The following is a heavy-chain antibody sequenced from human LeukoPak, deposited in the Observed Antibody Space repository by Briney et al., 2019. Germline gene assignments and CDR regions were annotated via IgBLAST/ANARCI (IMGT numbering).Heavy chain of an antibody. D-gene: IGHD2-15*01. V-gene: IGHV1-46*01. CDR3: ATAKFGGSSYFDY. CDR1: GYTFTSYF. J-gene: IGHJ4*01. CDR2: INPSGGST. Sequence: APVKVSCTPSGYTFTSYFIHWVRQAPGQGLEWMGIINPSGGSTNYAQKFQGRVTMTRDTSTSTVYMELSSLRSEDTAVYYCATAKFGGSSYFDYWGAGTPGSVSS.